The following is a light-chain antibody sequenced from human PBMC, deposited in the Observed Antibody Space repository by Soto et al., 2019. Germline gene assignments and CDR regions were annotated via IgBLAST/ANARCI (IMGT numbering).Light chain of an antibody. CDR1: QTISSW. V-gene: IGKV1-5*03. CDR2: KAS. J-gene: IGKJ1*01. Sequence: DIQMTHSPSTLSGSVGDRVTITCRASQTISSWLAWYQQKPGKAPKLLIYKASTLKSGVPSRFSGSGSGTDFTLTINTLQPEDFATYYCLQVKSFPRTFGQGTKVDIK. CDR3: LQVKSFPRT.